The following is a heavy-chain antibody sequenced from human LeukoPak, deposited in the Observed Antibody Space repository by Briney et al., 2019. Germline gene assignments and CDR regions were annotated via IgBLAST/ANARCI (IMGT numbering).Heavy chain of an antibody. D-gene: IGHD2-15*01. Sequence: KTSETLSLTCAVYGGFFSGYYWSWIRQPPGKGLEWIGEISHSGSTNYNPSLKGRVTISVDTSKNQFSLKLSSVAAADTAVYYCARGRSPSPYYYYYYMDVWGKETTVTVSS. CDR3: ARGRSPSPYYYYYYMDV. V-gene: IGHV4-34*01. J-gene: IGHJ6*03. CDR1: GGFFSGYY. CDR2: ISHSGST.